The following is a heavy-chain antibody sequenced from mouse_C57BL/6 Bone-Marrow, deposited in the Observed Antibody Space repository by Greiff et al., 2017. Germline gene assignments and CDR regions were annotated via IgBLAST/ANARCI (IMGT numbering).Heavy chain of an antibody. CDR2: IDPANGNT. V-gene: IGHV14-3*01. CDR3: AHYYGSSYDAMDY. D-gene: IGHD1-1*01. CDR1: GFNIKNTY. Sequence: EVQLQQSVAELVRPGASVKLSCTASGFNIKNTYLHWVKQRPEQGLEWIGRIDPANGNTKYAPKFQGKATITADTSSNTAYLQLIRLTSEATAVYYCAHYYGSSYDAMDYWGQGTSVTVSS. J-gene: IGHJ4*01.